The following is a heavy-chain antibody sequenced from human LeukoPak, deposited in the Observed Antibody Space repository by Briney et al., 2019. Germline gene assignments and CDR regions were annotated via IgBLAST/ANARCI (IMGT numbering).Heavy chain of an antibody. V-gene: IGHV3-21*06. CDR2: ISGSSGYI. CDR3: GRDLPTVTSIDY. D-gene: IGHD4-17*01. Sequence: GGSLRLSCAASGFTFSHYYMTWVRQAPGKGLEWVSFISGSSGYIFYADSVKGRFTISRDNAKNSLYLQMNSLRAEDTAVYYCGRDLPTVTSIDYWGQGTLVTVSS. CDR1: GFTFSHYY. J-gene: IGHJ4*02.